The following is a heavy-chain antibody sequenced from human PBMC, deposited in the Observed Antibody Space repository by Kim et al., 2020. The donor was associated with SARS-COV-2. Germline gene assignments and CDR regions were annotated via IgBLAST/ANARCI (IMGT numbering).Heavy chain of an antibody. D-gene: IGHD5-12*01. CDR3: ATHSQNGGYEVFDY. J-gene: IGHJ4*02. Sequence: SETLSLTCTVSGGSISSYYWSWIRQPPGKGLEWIGYIYYSGSTNYNPSLKSRVTISVDTSKNQFSLKLSSVTAADTAVYYCATHSQNGGYEVFDYWGQGTLVTVSS. CDR2: IYYSGST. V-gene: IGHV4-59*01. CDR1: GGSISSYY.